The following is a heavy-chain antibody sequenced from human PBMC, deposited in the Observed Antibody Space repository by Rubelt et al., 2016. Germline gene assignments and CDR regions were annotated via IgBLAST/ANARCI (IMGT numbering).Heavy chain of an antibody. Sequence: QVQLQQWGAGLLKPSETLSLTCAVYGGSFSGYYWSWIRQPPGKGLEWIGEINHSGSTNYNPSLKSRVTISVDTSKNQFSLKLSSVTAADTAVYYCARHRIKYLAVADHWGQGTLVTVSS. CDR1: GGSFSGYY. J-gene: IGHJ4*02. V-gene: IGHV4-34*01. D-gene: IGHD6-19*01. CDR2: INHSGST. CDR3: ARHRIKYLAVADH.